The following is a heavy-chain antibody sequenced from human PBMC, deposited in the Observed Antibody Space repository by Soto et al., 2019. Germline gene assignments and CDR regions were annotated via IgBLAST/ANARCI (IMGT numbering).Heavy chain of an antibody. D-gene: IGHD4-17*01. CDR3: ARAYGDFDNWFDP. V-gene: IGHV1-69*13. CDR1: GGTFSSYA. J-gene: IGHJ5*02. Sequence: SVKVSCKASGGTFSSYAISWVRQAPGQGLEWMGGIIPIFGTANYAQKFQGRVTITADESTSTAYVELSSLRSEDTAVYYCARAYGDFDNWFDPWGQGTLVTVSS. CDR2: IIPIFGTA.